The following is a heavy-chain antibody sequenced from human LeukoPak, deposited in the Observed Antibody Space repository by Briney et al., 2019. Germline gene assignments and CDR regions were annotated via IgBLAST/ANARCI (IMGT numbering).Heavy chain of an antibody. D-gene: IGHD3-3*01. Sequence: PSETLSLTCTVSGGSISSYYWSWIRQPPGKGLEWIGYVYYSGSTNYNPSLKSRVTISVDTSKNQFSLKLSSVTAADTAVYYCARDVSDFWSGFWFDPWGQGTLVTVSS. CDR2: VYYSGST. V-gene: IGHV4-59*01. CDR3: ARDVSDFWSGFWFDP. CDR1: GGSISSYY. J-gene: IGHJ5*02.